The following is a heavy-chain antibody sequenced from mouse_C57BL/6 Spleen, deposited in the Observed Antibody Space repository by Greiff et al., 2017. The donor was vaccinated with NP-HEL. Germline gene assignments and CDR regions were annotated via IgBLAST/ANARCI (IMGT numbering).Heavy chain of an antibody. CDR2: IYPGNSDT. D-gene: IGHD1-1*01. J-gene: IGHJ3*01. CDR1: GYTFTSYW. CDR3: TRSNYGSSSWFAY. Sequence: VQLQQSGTVLARPGASVKMSCKTSGYTFTSYWMHWVKQRPGQGLEWIGAIYPGNSDTSYNQKFKGKAKLTAVTSASTAYMELSSLTNEDSAVYYCTRSNYGSSSWFAYWGQGTLVTVSA. V-gene: IGHV1-5*01.